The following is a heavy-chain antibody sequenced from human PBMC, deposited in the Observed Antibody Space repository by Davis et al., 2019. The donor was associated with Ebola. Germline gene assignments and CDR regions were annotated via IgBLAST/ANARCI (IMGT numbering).Heavy chain of an antibody. CDR3: VKDSSAYYFYMDV. V-gene: IGHV3-9*03. CDR2: ISWNSGTI. CDR1: GFTFDDYA. J-gene: IGHJ6*03. Sequence: PGGSLRLSCAASGFTFDDYAMHWVRQPPGKGLEWVSGISWNSGTIGYADSVKGRFTISRDNARNSLYLQMNSLRAEDMALYYCVKDSSAYYFYMDVWGKGTTVTVSS.